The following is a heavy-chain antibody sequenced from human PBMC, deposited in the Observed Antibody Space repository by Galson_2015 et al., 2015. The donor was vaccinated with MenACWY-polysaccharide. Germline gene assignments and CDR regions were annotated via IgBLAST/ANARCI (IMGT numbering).Heavy chain of an antibody. V-gene: IGHV3-7*01. J-gene: IGHJ3*02. CDR2: IRQDGFEK. CDR3: AREGLVEAFEN. Sequence: SLRLSCATSGFIFTNHWMSWVRQALGKGLEWVANIRQDGFEKYHVVSVKGRFTISRDNAENSVFLQMNSLRVEDTAVYYCAREGLVEAFENWGQGTMVTVSS. CDR1: GFIFTNHW. D-gene: IGHD2-8*02.